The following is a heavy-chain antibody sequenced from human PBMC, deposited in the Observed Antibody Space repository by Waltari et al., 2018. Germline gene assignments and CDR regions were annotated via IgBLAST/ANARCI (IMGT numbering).Heavy chain of an antibody. V-gene: IGHV3-30*04. J-gene: IGHJ6*02. D-gene: IGHD3-22*01. CDR1: EFTFRSYA. Sequence: QVQLVESGGGVVQPGRSLRLSCAASEFTFRSYALHWVRQAPGKGLEWVAVISYNERNIYYVDTVKGRLTISRDNSEKMLYLQMNSLRVEDTAVYYCARDYCDRTNCHGMDVWGQGTTVTVSS. CDR2: ISYNERNI. CDR3: ARDYCDRTNCHGMDV.